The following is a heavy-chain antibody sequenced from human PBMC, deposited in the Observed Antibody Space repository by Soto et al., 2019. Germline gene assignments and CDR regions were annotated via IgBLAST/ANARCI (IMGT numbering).Heavy chain of an antibody. J-gene: IGHJ4*02. CDR3: ARGPVYTVGLATYFDY. V-gene: IGHV5-51*01. CDR1: GYSFTSYW. Sequence: GESLKISCKGSGYSFTSYWIGWVRQMPGKGLEWMGIIYPGDSDTRYSPSFQGQVTISADKSISTAYLQWSSLKASDTAMYYCARGPVYTVGLATYFDYWGQGTLVTVSS. CDR2: IYPGDSDT. D-gene: IGHD3-16*01.